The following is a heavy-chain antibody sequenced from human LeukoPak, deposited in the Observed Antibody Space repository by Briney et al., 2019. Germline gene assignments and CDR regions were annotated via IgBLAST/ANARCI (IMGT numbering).Heavy chain of an antibody. CDR2: IYYSGST. CDR1: GGSISSSSYY. J-gene: IGHJ4*02. V-gene: IGHV4-39*07. CDR3: ARGSWYYGSGSYSGRRPHFDY. D-gene: IGHD3-10*01. Sequence: PSETLSLTCTVSGGSISSSSYYWGWIRQPPGKGLEWIGSIYYSGSTYYNPSLKSRVTISVDTSKNQFSLKLSSVTAADTAVYYCARGSWYYGSGSYSGRRPHFDYWGQGTLVTVSS.